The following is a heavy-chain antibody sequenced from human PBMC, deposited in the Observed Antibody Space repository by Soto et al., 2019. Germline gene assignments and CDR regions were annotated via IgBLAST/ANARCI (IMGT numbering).Heavy chain of an antibody. V-gene: IGHV1-18*01. CDR1: GYTFTSYG. CDR3: ARGVGASYYFEY. D-gene: IGHD1-26*01. J-gene: IGHJ4*02. CDR2: ISAYNGNT. Sequence: QVKLVQSGAEVKKPGASVKVSCKASGYTFTSYGISWVRQAPGQGREWMGWISAYNGNTNYARKLQGRVTMTTDTSTSTADMELRSLRYDDTAVYYCARGVGASYYFEYWGQGTLVSVSS.